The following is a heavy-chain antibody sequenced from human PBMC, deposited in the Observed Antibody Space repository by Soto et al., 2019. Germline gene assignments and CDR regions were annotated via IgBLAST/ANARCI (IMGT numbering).Heavy chain of an antibody. CDR1: GYKFTGDH. J-gene: IGHJ4*02. D-gene: IGHD6-19*01. Sequence: QVQLVQSGAEVRKPGASVKVSCKASGYKFTGDHLHWVRQTPGLGLEWMGRINPNSGSTNYAQKVQGRVTLTRDKSTTTAYMELSILRSEDTAVYYCARGEVHSSGWNFDFWGQGTLVTVSS. V-gene: IGHV1-46*03. CDR3: ARGEVHSSGWNFDF. CDR2: INPNSGST.